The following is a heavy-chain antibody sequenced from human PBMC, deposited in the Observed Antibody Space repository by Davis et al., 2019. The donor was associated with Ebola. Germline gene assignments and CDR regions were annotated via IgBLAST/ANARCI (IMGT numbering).Heavy chain of an antibody. Sequence: GESPKTPCAPSGFTFSGSWMHCVRQAPGKGLVWVSRINTDGSDTSYADSVKGRFTISRDNTKNTLYQQMNSLRPEDTAFYYCARGGGSYCIANWGQGTLVTVSS. CDR1: GFTFSGSW. D-gene: IGHD1-26*01. CDR2: INTDGSDT. CDR3: ARGGGSYCIAN. V-gene: IGHV3-74*01. J-gene: IGHJ4*02.